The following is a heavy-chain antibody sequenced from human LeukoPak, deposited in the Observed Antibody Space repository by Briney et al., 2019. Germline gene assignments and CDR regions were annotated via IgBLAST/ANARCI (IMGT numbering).Heavy chain of an antibody. J-gene: IGHJ4*02. Sequence: ASVKVSCKASGYTFTSYGISWVRQAPGQGLEWMGWISAYNGNTNYAQKLQGRATMTTDTSTSTAYMELRSLRSDDTAVYYCARIPLKVRGVIEPFDYWGQGTLVTVSS. V-gene: IGHV1-18*01. CDR3: ARIPLKVRGVIEPFDY. D-gene: IGHD3-10*01. CDR1: GYTFTSYG. CDR2: ISAYNGNT.